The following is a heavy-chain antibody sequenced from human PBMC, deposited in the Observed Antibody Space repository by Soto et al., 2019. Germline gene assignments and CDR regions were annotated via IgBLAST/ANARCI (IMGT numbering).Heavy chain of an antibody. CDR3: VRDTTVAVEYDFDF. CDR2: IWYDGGNR. V-gene: IGHV3-33*01. J-gene: IGHJ4*02. CDR1: GFSFSTYG. D-gene: IGHD6-19*01. Sequence: QVQLVESGGGVVQPGRSLRLSCAASGFSFSTYGMHWVRQAPGKGLEWVAAIWYDGGNRDYADSVKGRFTISRDNSKNTMSLQLNSLRAEDTAVYYCVRDTTVAVEYDFDFWGQGTLVTVSS.